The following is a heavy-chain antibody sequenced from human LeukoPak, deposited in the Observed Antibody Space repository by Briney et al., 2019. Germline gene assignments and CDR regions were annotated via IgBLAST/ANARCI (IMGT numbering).Heavy chain of an antibody. CDR3: ARCYYYYYYMDL. Sequence: PSETLSLTCTVSGGSISSYYWSWIRQPPGKGLEWIGYIYYSGSTNYNPSLKSRVTISVDTSKNQFSLKLSSVTAADTAVYYCARCYYYYYYMDLWAKGTTVTVSS. CDR1: GGSISSYY. J-gene: IGHJ6*03. D-gene: IGHD2-15*01. CDR2: IYYSGST. V-gene: IGHV4-59*01.